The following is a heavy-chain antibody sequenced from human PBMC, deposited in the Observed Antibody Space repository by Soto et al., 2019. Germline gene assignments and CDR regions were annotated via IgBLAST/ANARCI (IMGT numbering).Heavy chain of an antibody. CDR3: ARDYRNWNPGGAHYYYYMDV. Sequence: GGSLRLSCAASGFTFSNAWMNWVRQAPGKGLEWVGRIKSKTDGGTTDYAAPVKGRFTISRDDSKNTLYLQMNSLKTEDTAVYYCARDYRNWNPGGAHYYYYMDVWGKGTTVTVSS. CDR1: GFTFSNAW. V-gene: IGHV3-15*07. CDR2: IKSKTDGGTT. J-gene: IGHJ6*03. D-gene: IGHD1-1*01.